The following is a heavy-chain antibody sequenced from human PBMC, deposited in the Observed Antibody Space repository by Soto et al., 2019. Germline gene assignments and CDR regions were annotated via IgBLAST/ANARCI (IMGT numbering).Heavy chain of an antibody. Sequence: QVQLVQSATEVKKPGASVRVSCKASGYTFNRYGITWVRQAPGQGLEWMGWISAYNGNTNYAQKFQDRVTMTTDTSTNTGYMELRRLRSNDTAVYYGARAHPRIAASDDAFDIWGQGTMVTVTS. J-gene: IGHJ3*02. CDR3: ARAHPRIAASDDAFDI. CDR1: GYTFNRYG. D-gene: IGHD6-13*01. V-gene: IGHV1-18*04. CDR2: ISAYNGNT.